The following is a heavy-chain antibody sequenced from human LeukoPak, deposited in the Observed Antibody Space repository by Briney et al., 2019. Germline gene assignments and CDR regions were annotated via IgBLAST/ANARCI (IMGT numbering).Heavy chain of an antibody. CDR2: IYPGGSDT. J-gene: IGHJ5*02. CDR3: ARLPGPYNWNLGPSNRFDP. CDR1: GYSFTSYW. Sequence: GESLKISCKGSGYSFTSYWIGWVRQMPGKGLEWMGIIYPGGSDTRYSPSFQGQVTISADKSISTAYLQWSSLKASDTAMYYCARLPGPYNWNLGPSNRFDPWGQGTLVTVSS. V-gene: IGHV5-51*01. D-gene: IGHD1-20*01.